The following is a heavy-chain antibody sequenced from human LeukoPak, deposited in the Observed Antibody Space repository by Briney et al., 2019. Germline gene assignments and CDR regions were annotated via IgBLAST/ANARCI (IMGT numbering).Heavy chain of an antibody. D-gene: IGHD6-19*01. J-gene: IGHJ4*02. CDR3: ARDGSSGWYLI. Sequence: SVKVSCKASGGTFSSYAISWVRQAPGQGLEWMGRIIPIFGTANYAQKFQGRVTITADKSTSTAYMELSSLRSEDSAVYYCARDGSSGWYLIWGQKTLVTVSS. CDR1: GGTFSSYA. V-gene: IGHV1-69*06. CDR2: IIPIFGTA.